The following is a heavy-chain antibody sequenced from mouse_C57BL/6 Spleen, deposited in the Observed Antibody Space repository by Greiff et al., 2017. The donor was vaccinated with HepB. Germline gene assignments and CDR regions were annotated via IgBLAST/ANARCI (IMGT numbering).Heavy chain of an antibody. V-gene: IGHV1-55*01. Sequence: QVQLQQPGGELVKPGASVKMSCKASGYTFTSYCITWVKQRPGQGLEWIGAIYPGSGSTNYNEKVKSKATLTVDTSSSKAYLQLSRLTSEDSAVYYCAAQYEYDVYAMDYWGQRTSVTVSS. J-gene: IGHJ4*01. CDR1: GYTFTSYC. D-gene: IGHD2-4*01. CDR2: IYPGSGST. CDR3: AAQYEYDVYAMDY.